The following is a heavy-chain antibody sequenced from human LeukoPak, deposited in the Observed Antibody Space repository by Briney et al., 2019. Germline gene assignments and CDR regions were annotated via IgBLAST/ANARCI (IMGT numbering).Heavy chain of an antibody. J-gene: IGHJ1*01. CDR3: ARGGKRAVAGTRSPQYFQH. Sequence: GGSLRLSCAASGFTFSSYEMNWVRQAPGKGPEWVAFIRYDGSNKYYADSVKGRFTISRDNSKNTLYLQMNSLRAEDTAVYYCARGGKRAVAGTRSPQYFQHWGQGTLVTVSS. V-gene: IGHV3-30*02. CDR2: IRYDGSNK. CDR1: GFTFSSYE. D-gene: IGHD6-19*01.